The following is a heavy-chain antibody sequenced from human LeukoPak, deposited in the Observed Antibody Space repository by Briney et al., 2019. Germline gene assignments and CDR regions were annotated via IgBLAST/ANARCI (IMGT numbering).Heavy chain of an antibody. CDR1: GFTFSSYN. Sequence: PGGSLRLSCAASGFTFSSYNMNWVRQAPGKGLEWVSYISSSSNTIYYADSVKGRFTISRDNAKNSLYLQVNSLRDEDTAVYYCVRRPEHWGQGTLVTVSS. J-gene: IGHJ1*01. CDR2: ISSSSNTI. CDR3: VRRPEH. V-gene: IGHV3-48*02.